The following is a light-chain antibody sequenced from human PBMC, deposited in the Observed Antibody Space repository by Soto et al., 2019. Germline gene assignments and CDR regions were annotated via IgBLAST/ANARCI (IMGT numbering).Light chain of an antibody. V-gene: IGKV3-20*01. J-gene: IGKJ5*01. CDR2: DAS. Sequence: VLTQSPGTLSLSPGERATLSCRASQRVSSGYLAWYQQKFGQAPRLLIYDASRRATGIPERFSGSGSGTDFTLTINRLEPEDFAVYYCQQYGSSPTFGLGTRLEIK. CDR3: QQYGSSPT. CDR1: QRVSSGY.